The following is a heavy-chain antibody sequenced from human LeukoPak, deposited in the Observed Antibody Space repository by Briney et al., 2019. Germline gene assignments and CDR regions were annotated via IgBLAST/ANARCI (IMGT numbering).Heavy chain of an antibody. J-gene: IGHJ4*02. D-gene: IGHD6-6*01. CDR2: IIPIFGTA. CDR1: GGTFSSYA. CDR3: ARASRDAISSSILGG. V-gene: IGHV1-69*05. Sequence: SVKVSCKASGGTFSSYAISWVRQAPGPGLEWMGGIIPIFGTANYAQKFQGRVTVTTDDSTSTVYMELRSLRSEDTAVYYCARASRDAISSSILGGWGQGTPVTVSS.